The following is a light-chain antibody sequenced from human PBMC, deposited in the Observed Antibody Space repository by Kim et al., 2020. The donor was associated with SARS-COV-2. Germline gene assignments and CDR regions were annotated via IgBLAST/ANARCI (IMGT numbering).Light chain of an antibody. Sequence: GQRVGIACSGSSSNIGSNSVNWYQQIPGTAPRLLIYRNSQRPSGVPDRFSGSKSGTSASLAISGLQSEDEADYNCAAWDDSLNALIFGGGTQLTVL. CDR2: RNS. J-gene: IGLJ2*01. CDR3: AAWDDSLNALI. V-gene: IGLV1-44*01. CDR1: SSNIGSNS.